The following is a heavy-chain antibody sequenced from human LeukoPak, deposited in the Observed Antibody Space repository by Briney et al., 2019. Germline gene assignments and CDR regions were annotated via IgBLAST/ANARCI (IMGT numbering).Heavy chain of an antibody. Sequence: ASVKVSCKASGYTFTGYYMHWVRQAPGQGLEWMGWINPNSGGTNYAQKFQGRVTMTRDTSISTAYLQWSSLKASDTAMYYCARRGYSSSSRWFDPWGQGTLVTVSS. CDR1: GYTFTGYY. V-gene: IGHV1-2*02. CDR3: ARRGYSSSSRWFDP. CDR2: INPNSGGT. J-gene: IGHJ5*02. D-gene: IGHD6-6*01.